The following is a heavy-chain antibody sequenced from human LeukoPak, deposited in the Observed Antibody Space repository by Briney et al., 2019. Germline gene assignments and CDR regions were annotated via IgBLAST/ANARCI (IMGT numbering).Heavy chain of an antibody. V-gene: IGHV5-51*01. Sequence: GESLKISCKGSGYSFTRHWIAWVRQMPGTGLEWMGIVYPGDSETRYSPAFQGQVTISADKSISTAYLQWSSLQASDTAMYYCARPGAAVIDDAFDIWGQGTMVTVSS. D-gene: IGHD6-13*01. J-gene: IGHJ3*02. CDR2: VYPGDSET. CDR3: ARPGAAVIDDAFDI. CDR1: GYSFTRHW.